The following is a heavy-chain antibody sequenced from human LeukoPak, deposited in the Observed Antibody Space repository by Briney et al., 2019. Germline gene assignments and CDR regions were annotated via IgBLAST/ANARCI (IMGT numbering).Heavy chain of an antibody. J-gene: IGHJ4*02. V-gene: IGHV4-59*12. D-gene: IGHD2-2*01. CDR2: IYYSGST. CDR3: ARRTSLPFDY. Sequence: SETLSLTCTVSGGSISSYYWSWIRQPPGKGLEWIGYIYYSGSTNYNPSLKSRVTISVKTSKNQFSLKLSSVTAADTAVYYCARRTSLPFDYWGQGTLVTVSS. CDR1: GGSISSYY.